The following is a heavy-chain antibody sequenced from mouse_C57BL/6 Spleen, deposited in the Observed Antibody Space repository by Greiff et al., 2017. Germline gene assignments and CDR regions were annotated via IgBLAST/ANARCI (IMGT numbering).Heavy chain of an antibody. CDR3: ARGDITTVVAPYYFDY. D-gene: IGHD1-1*01. CDR2: IYPRSGNT. CDR1: GYTFTSYG. Sequence: VQLQQSGAELARPGASVKLSCKASGYTFTSYGISWVKQRTGQGLEWIGEIYPRSGNTYYNEKFKGKATLTADKSSSTAYMELRSLTSEDSAVYFCARGDITTVVAPYYFDYWGQGTTLTVSS. J-gene: IGHJ2*01. V-gene: IGHV1-81*01.